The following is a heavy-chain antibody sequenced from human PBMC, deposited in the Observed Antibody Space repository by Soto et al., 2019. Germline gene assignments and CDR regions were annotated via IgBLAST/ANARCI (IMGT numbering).Heavy chain of an antibody. CDR3: ARDLRFSSTNYFDF. Sequence: GGSLRLSCTASGFLFTDYYMSWIRQPPGKGLEWLAYIDGSSDYTNSADSVKGRFTVSRDNAKNSVFLQMNNLRADDTAVYYCARDLRFSSTNYFDFWGRGTLVTVSS. CDR1: GFLFTDYY. V-gene: IGHV3-11*06. D-gene: IGHD2-8*01. CDR2: IDGSSDYT. J-gene: IGHJ4*02.